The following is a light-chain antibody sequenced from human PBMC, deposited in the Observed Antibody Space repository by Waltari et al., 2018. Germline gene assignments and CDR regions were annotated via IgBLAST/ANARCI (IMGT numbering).Light chain of an antibody. CDR1: KLGDKF. Sequence: SYELIQSPSVSVSPGQTVSITCSGDKLGDKFVCWYQQKPGQSPVLVIYQDILRPSGFPERFSGSNSGNTATLTISGTQARDEADYYCQAWDSGPLVVFGGGTKLTVL. V-gene: IGLV3-1*01. CDR2: QDI. J-gene: IGLJ2*01. CDR3: QAWDSGPLVV.